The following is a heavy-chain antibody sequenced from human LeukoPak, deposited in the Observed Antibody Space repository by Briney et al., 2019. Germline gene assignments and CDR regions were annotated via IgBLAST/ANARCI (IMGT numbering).Heavy chain of an antibody. CDR1: GGSISSIY. CDR3: ARGPGSDSSFDY. CDR2: ISYSGGT. V-gene: IGHV4-59*01. Sequence: SETLSLTCTVSGGSISSIYWSWIRQPPGKGLEWIGYISYSGGTSYNPSLKSRVTISVDMSKNQLSLKLSSVTAADTAVYYCARGPGSDSSFDYWGQGTLVTVSS. D-gene: IGHD2-21*01. J-gene: IGHJ4*02.